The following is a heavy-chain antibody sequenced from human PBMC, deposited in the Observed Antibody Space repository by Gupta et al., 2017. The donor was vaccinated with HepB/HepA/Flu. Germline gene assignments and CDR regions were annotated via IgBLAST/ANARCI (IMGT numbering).Heavy chain of an antibody. CDR1: GLTFILSNYL. CDR3: ARDGHYRFKY. V-gene: IGHV3-74*03. Sequence: EVQLVESGGGLVQPGGSLNISCAASGLTFILSNYLMVWVRQAPGKGTVWVESITAAGTRIEEPEPVNGRFSISIVDAQNKLFLTMSTTKEEDASTYDYARDGHYRFKYLGECTLVTVSS. J-gene: IGHJ1*01. D-gene: IGHD4-11*01. CDR2: ITAAGTRI.